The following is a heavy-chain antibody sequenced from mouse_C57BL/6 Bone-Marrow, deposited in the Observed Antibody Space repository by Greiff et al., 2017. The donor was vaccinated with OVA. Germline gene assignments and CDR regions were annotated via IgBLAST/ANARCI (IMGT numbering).Heavy chain of an antibody. CDR3: TRPLYDYDGEDY. V-gene: IGHV6-6*01. Sequence: EVQLVESGGGLVQPGGSMKLSCAASGFTFSDAWMDWVRQSPETGLEWVAEIRNKANNHATYYAESVKGRFTISRDDSKSSVYLQMNSLRAEDTGIYYCTRPLYDYDGEDYWGQGTSVTVSS. J-gene: IGHJ4*01. D-gene: IGHD2-4*01. CDR2: IRNKANNHAT. CDR1: GFTFSDAW.